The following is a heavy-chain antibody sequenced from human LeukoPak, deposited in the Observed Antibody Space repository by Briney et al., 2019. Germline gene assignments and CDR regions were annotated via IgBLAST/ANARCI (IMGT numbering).Heavy chain of an antibody. CDR1: GFTFSSHA. CDR3: AKDIAQGYTFGSIEQDY. CDR2: ISYDGSTI. D-gene: IGHD5-18*01. Sequence: AGGSLRLSCAASGFTFSSHAMHWVRQAPGKGLEWVAFISYDGSTISFADSVKGRFTISRDNSKNTLYLQMNSLRAEDTAVYYCAKDIAQGYTFGSIEQDYWGQGTLVTVSS. V-gene: IGHV3-30-3*02. J-gene: IGHJ4*02.